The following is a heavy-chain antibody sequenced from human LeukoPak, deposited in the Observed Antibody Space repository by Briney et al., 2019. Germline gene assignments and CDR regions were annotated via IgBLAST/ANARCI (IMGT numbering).Heavy chain of an antibody. Sequence: SETLSLTCTVSGGSFSSYYWSWIRQPPGKGLEWIGYIYYSGSTNYNPSLKSRVTISLATSKNQFSLKLSSVTAADTAVYCCARDNLGGIDYWGQGTLVTVSS. CDR2: IYYSGST. CDR1: GGSFSSYY. D-gene: IGHD3-16*01. J-gene: IGHJ4*02. V-gene: IGHV4-59*01. CDR3: ARDNLGGIDY.